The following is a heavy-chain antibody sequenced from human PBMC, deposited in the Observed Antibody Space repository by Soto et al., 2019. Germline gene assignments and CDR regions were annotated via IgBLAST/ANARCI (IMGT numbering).Heavy chain of an antibody. CDR3: AKVEREAYYYDTLY. D-gene: IGHD3-22*01. J-gene: IGHJ4*02. V-gene: IGHV3-33*06. Sequence: HPGGSLRLSCAASGFTFSSYGMHWVRQAPGKGLEWVAVIWYDGSNKYYADFVKGRFTISRDNSKNTLYLQMNSLRAEDTAVYYCAKVEREAYYYDTLYWGQGTLVTVSS. CDR2: IWYDGSNK. CDR1: GFTFSSYG.